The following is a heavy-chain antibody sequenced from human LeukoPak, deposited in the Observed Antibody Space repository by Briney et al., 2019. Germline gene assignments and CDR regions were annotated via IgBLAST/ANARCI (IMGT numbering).Heavy chain of an antibody. Sequence: EASVKVSCKASGGTFSSYAISWVRQAPGQGLEWMGGIIPIFGTANYAQKFQGRVTITADESTSTAYMELSSLRSEDTAVYYCARVSIAVAAGDYWGQGTLVTVSS. J-gene: IGHJ4*02. CDR1: GGTFSSYA. V-gene: IGHV1-69*13. D-gene: IGHD6-19*01. CDR3: ARVSIAVAAGDY. CDR2: IIPIFGTA.